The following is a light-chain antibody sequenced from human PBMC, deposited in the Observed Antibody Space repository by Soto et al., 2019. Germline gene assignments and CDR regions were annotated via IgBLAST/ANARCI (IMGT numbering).Light chain of an antibody. CDR2: DAS. CDR3: QQYNNWPPVYT. Sequence: EIVMTQSPATLSVSPGERATLSCRASQSVSSKLAWYQQKPGQAPRLLIYDASTRATGIPGRFSGSGSGTEFPPTLSSPPFENFAVLYCQQYNNWPPVYTFGQGTKLEIK. J-gene: IGKJ2*01. CDR1: QSVSSK. V-gene: IGKV3D-15*01.